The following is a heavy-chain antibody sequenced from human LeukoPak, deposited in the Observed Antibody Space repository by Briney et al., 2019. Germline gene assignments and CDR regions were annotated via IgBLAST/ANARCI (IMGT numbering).Heavy chain of an antibody. V-gene: IGHV3-11*04. CDR1: GFTFSDYY. D-gene: IGHD3-3*01. Sequence: PGGSLRLSCAASGFTFSDYYMSWIRQAPGKGLEWVSSISISGSTIYYADSVKGRLTISRDNAKNSLYLQMNSLRAEDTAVYYCASAPFGVLTRFDYWGQGTLVTVSS. CDR3: ASAPFGVLTRFDY. CDR2: ISISGSTI. J-gene: IGHJ4*02.